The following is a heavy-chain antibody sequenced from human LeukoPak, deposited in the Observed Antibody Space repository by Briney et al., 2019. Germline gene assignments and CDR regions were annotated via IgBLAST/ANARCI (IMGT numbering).Heavy chain of an antibody. J-gene: IGHJ6*02. CDR2: INHSGST. D-gene: IGHD2-15*01. CDR3: ARNRRLVGKNCSGGSCRTYYYYGMDV. Sequence: KPSETLSLTCAVYGGSFSGYYWSWIRQPPGKGLEWIGEINHSGSTNYNPSLKSRVTISVDTSKNQFSLKLSSVTAADTAVYYCARNRRLVGKNCSGGSCRTYYYYGMDVWGQGTTVTVSS. V-gene: IGHV4-34*01. CDR1: GGSFSGYY.